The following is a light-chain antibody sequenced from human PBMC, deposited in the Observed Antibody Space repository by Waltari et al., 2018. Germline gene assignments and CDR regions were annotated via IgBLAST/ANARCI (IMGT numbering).Light chain of an antibody. CDR3: AAWDDSLIGVA. V-gene: IGLV1-44*01. J-gene: IGLJ2*01. CDR2: GGK. Sequence: QSVLTQPPSASGTPGQRVTISCSGSSPNIGSNPVNWYQQLPGTSPKLLSYGGKQRPSGVPDRFSGSKSGTSASLAIGGLQSDDEADYYCAAWDDSLIGVAFGGGTRLTVL. CDR1: SPNIGSNP.